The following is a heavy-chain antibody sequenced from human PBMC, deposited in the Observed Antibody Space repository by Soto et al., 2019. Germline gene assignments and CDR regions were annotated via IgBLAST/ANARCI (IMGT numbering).Heavy chain of an antibody. CDR3: ERRLKSGRLPYCRLDV. CDR2: IYYNGRT. CDR1: GGSISSSSYY. D-gene: IGHD1-26*01. J-gene: IGHJ6*02. Sequence: SETLALTCTVSGGSISSSSYYWDWIRQPPGMGLEWIGNIYYNGRTYYNPSLRSRVTISVDTSQNQFSLKLSSVTAADTAVYYCERRLKSGRLPYCRLDVPCQGLTVSVS. V-gene: IGHV4-39*01.